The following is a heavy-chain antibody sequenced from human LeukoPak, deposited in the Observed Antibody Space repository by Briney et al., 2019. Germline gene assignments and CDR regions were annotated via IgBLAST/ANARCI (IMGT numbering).Heavy chain of an antibody. CDR1: GFTFSGSA. D-gene: IGHD3-10*01. CDR3: TTVSGSLVGEYYYYYYMDV. V-gene: IGHV3-73*01. CDR2: IRSKANSYAT. J-gene: IGHJ6*03. Sequence: PGGSLRLSCAASGFTFSGSAMHWVRQASGKGLGWVGRIRSKANSYATAYAASVKGRFTISRDDSKNTAYLQMNSLKTEDTAVYHCTTVSGSLVGEYYYYYYMDVWGKGTTVTVSS.